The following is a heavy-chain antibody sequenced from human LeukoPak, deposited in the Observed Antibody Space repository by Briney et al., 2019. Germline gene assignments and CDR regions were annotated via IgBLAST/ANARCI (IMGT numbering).Heavy chain of an antibody. J-gene: IGHJ6*03. V-gene: IGHV4-61*02. CDR2: IYTSGST. CDR1: GGSISSGSYY. Sequence: SETLSLTCTVSGGSISSGSYYWSWIRQPAGKGLEWIGRIYTSGSTNYNPSLKSRVTISVDTSKNQFSLKLSSVTAADTAVYYCARDRGVIGSNPAHYYYYYMDVWGKGTTVTVSS. D-gene: IGHD3-10*01. CDR3: ARDRGVIGSNPAHYYYYYMDV.